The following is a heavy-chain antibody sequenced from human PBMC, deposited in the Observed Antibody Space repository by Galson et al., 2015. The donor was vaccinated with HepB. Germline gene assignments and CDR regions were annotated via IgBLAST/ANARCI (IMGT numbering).Heavy chain of an antibody. V-gene: IGHV3-30*18. CDR2: ISYDGSNK. CDR1: GFTFSSYG. D-gene: IGHD6-13*01. Sequence: SLRLSCAASGFTFSSYGMHWVRQAPGKGLEWVAVISYDGSNKYYADSVKGRFTISRDNSKNTLYLQMNSLRAEDTAVYYCAKEGAYSSSWIAYYYYYMDVWGKGTTVTVSS. J-gene: IGHJ6*03. CDR3: AKEGAYSSSWIAYYYYYMDV.